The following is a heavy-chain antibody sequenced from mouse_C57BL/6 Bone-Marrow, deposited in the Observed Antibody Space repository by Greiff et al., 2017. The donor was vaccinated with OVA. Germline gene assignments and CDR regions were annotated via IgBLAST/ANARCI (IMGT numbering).Heavy chain of an antibody. D-gene: IGHD2-3*01. CDR2: ISSGGDYI. V-gene: IGHV5-9-1*02. J-gene: IGHJ4*01. Sequence: EVKLVESGEGLVKPGWSLKLSCAASGFTFSSYAMSWVRQTPEKRLEWVAYISSGGDYIYFADTVKGRFTISRDNARNTLYLQMSSLKSEDTAMYYCTRDGYYAMDYWGQGTSVTVSS. CDR1: GFTFSSYA. CDR3: TRDGYYAMDY.